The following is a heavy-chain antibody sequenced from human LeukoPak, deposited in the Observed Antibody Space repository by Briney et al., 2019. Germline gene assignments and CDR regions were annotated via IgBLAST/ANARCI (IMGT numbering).Heavy chain of an antibody. CDR3: ARARYSSSWRGYYGMDV. CDR1: GGSFSGYY. CDR2: INHSGST. Sequence: SETLSLTCAVYGGSFSGYYWSWIRQPPGKGLEWIREINHSGSTNYNPSLKSRVTISVDTSKNQFSLKLSSVTAADTAVYYCARARYSSSWRGYYGMDVWGQGTTVTVSS. D-gene: IGHD6-13*01. J-gene: IGHJ6*02. V-gene: IGHV4-34*01.